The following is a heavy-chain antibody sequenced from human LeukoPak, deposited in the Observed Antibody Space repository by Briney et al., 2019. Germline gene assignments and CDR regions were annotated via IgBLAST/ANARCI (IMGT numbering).Heavy chain of an antibody. V-gene: IGHV4-59*01. CDR1: GGSISSYY. D-gene: IGHD6-6*01. Sequence: SETLSLTCTVSGGSISSYYWSWIRQPPGKGQEWIGYIYYSGSTNYNPSLKSRVTISVDTSKNQYSLKLSSVTAADTAVYYCARVSSSSSEYFDYWGQGTLVTVSS. CDR2: IYYSGST. CDR3: ARVSSSSSEYFDY. J-gene: IGHJ4*02.